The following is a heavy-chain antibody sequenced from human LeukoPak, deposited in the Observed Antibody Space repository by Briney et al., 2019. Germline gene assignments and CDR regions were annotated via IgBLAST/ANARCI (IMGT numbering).Heavy chain of an antibody. Sequence: SETLSLTCAVYGGSFSGYYWSWIRQPPGKGLEWIGEINHSGSTNYNPSLKGRVTISVDTSKNQFSLKLSSVTAADTAVYYCARGPPRYSGSSTFAYWGQGTLVTVSS. CDR3: ARGPPRYSGSSTFAY. J-gene: IGHJ4*02. D-gene: IGHD1-26*01. V-gene: IGHV4-34*01. CDR1: GGSFSGYY. CDR2: INHSGST.